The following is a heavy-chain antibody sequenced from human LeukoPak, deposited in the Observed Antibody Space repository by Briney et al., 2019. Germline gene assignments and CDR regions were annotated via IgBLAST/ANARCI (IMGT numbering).Heavy chain of an antibody. CDR3: ATGYYYDSRDYYTFGH. CDR2: INVNMSKT. D-gene: IGHD3-22*01. Sequence: GSPRLSCAPPRFTFSRYWIHSVRHDSGEGLGWVSHINVNMSKTSYADSVNSGFTISRDNAKNTRYLQMNSVRDEDTALYYSATGYYYDSRDYYTFGHWGQGTLVTVSS. V-gene: IGHV3-74*01. J-gene: IGHJ1*01. CDR1: RFTFSRYW.